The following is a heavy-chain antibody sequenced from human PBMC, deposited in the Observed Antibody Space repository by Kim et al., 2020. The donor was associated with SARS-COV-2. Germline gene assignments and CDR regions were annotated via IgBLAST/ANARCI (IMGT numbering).Heavy chain of an antibody. CDR2: IRNKAKSYTT. CDR1: GFTFSDYY. Sequence: GGSLRLSCAASGFTFSDYYMDWVRQAPGKGLEWVARIRNKAKSYTTEYAASVKGRFTVSRDDSKNSLYLQMNSLKTEDTSVYYCGLGYPSGGEYAID. J-gene: IGHJ4*01. V-gene: IGHV3-72*01. D-gene: IGHD3-16*01. CDR3: GLGYPSGGEYAID.